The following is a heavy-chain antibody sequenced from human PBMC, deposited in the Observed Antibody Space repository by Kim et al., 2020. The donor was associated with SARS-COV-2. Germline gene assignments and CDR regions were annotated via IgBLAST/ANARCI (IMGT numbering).Heavy chain of an antibody. Sequence: GGSLRLSCAASGFIFSSYSMNWVRQAPGKGLEWVSSISSSSSYIYYADSVKGRFNISRDNAKNSLYLQMNRLRAEDTAVYYCARGGTYCSGGSCYSSAWGQRTLVRVSS. CDR2: ISSSSSYI. J-gene: IGHJ5*02. CDR3: ARGGTYCSGGSCYSSA. CDR1: GFIFSSYS. V-gene: IGHV3-21*01. D-gene: IGHD2-15*01.